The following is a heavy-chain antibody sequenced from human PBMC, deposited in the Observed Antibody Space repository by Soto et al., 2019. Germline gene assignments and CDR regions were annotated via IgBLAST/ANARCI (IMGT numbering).Heavy chain of an antibody. CDR1: GYTFTGYY. V-gene: IGHV1-2*04. D-gene: IGHD1-1*01. Sequence: ASVKVSCKASGYTFTGYYMHWVRQAPXQGLEWMGWINPNSGGTNYAQKFQGWVTMTRDTSISTAYMELSRLRSDDTAVYYCARASAGTTGKTVGDYYYYMDVWGKGTTVTVSS. J-gene: IGHJ6*03. CDR3: ARASAGTTGKTVGDYYYYMDV. CDR2: INPNSGGT.